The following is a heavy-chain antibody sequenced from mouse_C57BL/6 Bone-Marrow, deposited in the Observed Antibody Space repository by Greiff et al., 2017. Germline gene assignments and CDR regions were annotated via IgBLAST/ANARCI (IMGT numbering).Heavy chain of an antibody. CDR3: ARPGYYTPYFDY. J-gene: IGHJ2*01. D-gene: IGHD2-12*01. V-gene: IGHV5-17*01. CDR2: ISSGSSTI. Sequence: EVMLVESGGGLVKPGGSLKLSCAASGFTFSDYGMHWVRQAPEKGLEWVAYISSGSSTIYYADTVKGRFTISRDNAKNTLFLQMTSLRSEDTAMYYCARPGYYTPYFDYWGQGTTLTVSS. CDR1: GFTFSDYG.